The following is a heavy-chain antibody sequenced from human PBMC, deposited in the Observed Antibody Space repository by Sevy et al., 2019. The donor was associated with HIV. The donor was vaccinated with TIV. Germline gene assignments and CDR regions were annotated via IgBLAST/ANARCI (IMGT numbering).Heavy chain of an antibody. V-gene: IGHV1-8*01. J-gene: IGHJ6*02. CDR3: ARGSTIPLLWFGELSGGTYGMDV. Sequence: ASVKVSCKASGYTFTSYDINWVRQATGQGLEWMGWMNPNSGSTGYAQKFQGRVTMTRNTSISTAYMELSSLRSEDTAVYYCARGSTIPLLWFGELSGGTYGMDVWGQGTTVTVSS. CDR2: MNPNSGST. CDR1: GYTFTSYD. D-gene: IGHD3-10*01.